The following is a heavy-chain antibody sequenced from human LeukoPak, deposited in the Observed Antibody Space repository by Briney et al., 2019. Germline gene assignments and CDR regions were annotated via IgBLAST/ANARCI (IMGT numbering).Heavy chain of an antibody. V-gene: IGHV3-23*01. J-gene: IGHJ4*02. CDR2: ISGSGGST. Sequence: GGSLRLSCAASGFSFSSYSMNWVRQAPGKGLEWVSAISGSGGSTYYADSVKGRFTISRDNSKNTLYLQMNSLRAEDTAVYYCAKDRSRITMIVVRGFDYWGQGTLVTVSS. D-gene: IGHD3-22*01. CDR3: AKDRSRITMIVVRGFDY. CDR1: GFSFSSYS.